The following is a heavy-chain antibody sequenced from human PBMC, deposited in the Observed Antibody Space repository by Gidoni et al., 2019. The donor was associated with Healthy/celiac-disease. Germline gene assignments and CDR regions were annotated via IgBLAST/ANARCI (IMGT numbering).Heavy chain of an antibody. CDR2: ISYDGSNK. CDR1: GFTFSSYG. D-gene: IGHD6-13*01. J-gene: IGHJ4*02. Sequence: QVQLVESGGGVVQPGRSLRLSCAASGFTFSSYGMHWVRQAPGKGLEWVAVISYDGSNKYYADSVKGRFTISRDNSKNTLYLQMNSLRAEDTAVYYYAKDMGGPPTQAAAGLDYWGQGTLVTVSS. CDR3: AKDMGGPPTQAAAGLDY. V-gene: IGHV3-30*18.